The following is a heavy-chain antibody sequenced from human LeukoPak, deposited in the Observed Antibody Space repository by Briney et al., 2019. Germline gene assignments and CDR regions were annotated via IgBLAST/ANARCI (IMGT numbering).Heavy chain of an antibody. Sequence: PSETLSLTCTVSGDSISSGVFYWSWIRQHPGKGLEWIGYISYSGSTYYTPSLESQVTISVDTSKNQFSLRLSSLTAADTAVYYCARDKAHNYFDYWGQGTVVTVSS. CDR3: ARDKAHNYFDY. CDR1: GDSISSGVFY. J-gene: IGHJ4*02. V-gene: IGHV4-31*01. CDR2: ISYSGST.